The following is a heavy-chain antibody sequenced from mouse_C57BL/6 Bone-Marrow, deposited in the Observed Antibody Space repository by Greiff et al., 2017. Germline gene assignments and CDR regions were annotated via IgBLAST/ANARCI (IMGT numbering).Heavy chain of an antibody. J-gene: IGHJ1*03. CDR1: GYTFTSYW. V-gene: IGHV1-64*01. CDR3: AFITTVVDWYFDV. Sequence: VQLQQPGAELVKPGASVKLSCKASGYTFTSYWMHWVKQRPGQGLEWIGMIHPNSGSTNYNEKFKSKATLTVDKSSSTAYMRLSSLTSEDSAVYYCAFITTVVDWYFDVWGTGTTVTVSS. D-gene: IGHD1-1*01. CDR2: IHPNSGST.